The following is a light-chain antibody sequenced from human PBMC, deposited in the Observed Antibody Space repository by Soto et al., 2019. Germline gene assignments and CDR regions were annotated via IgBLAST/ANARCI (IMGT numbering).Light chain of an antibody. V-gene: IGKV1-39*01. CDR3: QQSYSHPLT. CDR1: QSVRSY. CDR2: AAS. Sequence: DIQLIQTPSSLSASVGDRVNITCRASQSVRSYLNWYQYKPGTAPKVLIYAASSLQSGVPSRFTGSASVTDFTLTISSLQPEDSATYYCQQSYSHPLTFGGGTRVEV. J-gene: IGKJ4*01.